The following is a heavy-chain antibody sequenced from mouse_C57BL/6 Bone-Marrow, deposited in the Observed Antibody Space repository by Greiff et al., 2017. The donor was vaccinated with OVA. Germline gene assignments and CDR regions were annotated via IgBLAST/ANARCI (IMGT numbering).Heavy chain of an antibody. J-gene: IGHJ2*01. V-gene: IGHV1-82*01. Sequence: VKLQESGPELVKPGASVKISCKASGYAFSSSWMNWVKQRPGKGLEWIGRIYPGDGDTNYNGKFKGKATLTADKSSSTAYMQLSSLTSEDSAVYFCARTPYYYGSSYEGYWGQGTTLTVSS. D-gene: IGHD1-1*01. CDR3: ARTPYYYGSSYEGY. CDR2: IYPGDGDT. CDR1: GYAFSSSW.